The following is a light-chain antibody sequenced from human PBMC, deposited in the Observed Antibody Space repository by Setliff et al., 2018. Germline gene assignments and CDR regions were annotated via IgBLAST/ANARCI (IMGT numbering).Light chain of an antibody. Sequence: QSVLTQPPSASGTPGQRVTISCSGSSSNIGSNTVNWYQQLPGTAPKLLIYRNNQRPSGVPDRFSGSKSGTSASLAISGLQSEDEADYYCAAWDDSLNGPVFGGGTQL. J-gene: IGLJ2*01. CDR2: RNN. CDR3: AAWDDSLNGPV. V-gene: IGLV1-44*01. CDR1: SSNIGSNT.